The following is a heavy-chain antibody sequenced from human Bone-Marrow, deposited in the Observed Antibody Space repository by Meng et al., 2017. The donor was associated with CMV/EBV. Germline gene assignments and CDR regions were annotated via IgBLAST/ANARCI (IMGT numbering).Heavy chain of an antibody. CDR2: MNPNSGNT. CDR3: ARVHATTWWFGNHDAFDI. CDR1: GYTFTNYD. J-gene: IGHJ3*02. Sequence: ASVKVSCKASGYTFTNYDINWVRQATGQGLEWMGWMNPNSGNTGYAQKFQGRVTMTRNTSISTAYMELSSLRSEDTAVYYCARVHATTWWFGNHDAFDIWGQGTMVTVSS. V-gene: IGHV1-8*01. D-gene: IGHD3-10*01.